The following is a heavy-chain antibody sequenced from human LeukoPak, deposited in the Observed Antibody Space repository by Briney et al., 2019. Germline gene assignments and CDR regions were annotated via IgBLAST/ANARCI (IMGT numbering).Heavy chain of an antibody. Sequence: GGSLRLSCAASGFTFDDHVMHWVRQVPGKGLEWVAGINWDSGIIGYGDAVRGRFIMSRDNAKNALYLQMNSLRAEDTALYYCAKALYSSSWYGMDVWGQGTTVTVSS. D-gene: IGHD2-2*01. V-gene: IGHV3-9*01. J-gene: IGHJ6*02. CDR1: GFTFDDHV. CDR3: AKALYSSSWYGMDV. CDR2: INWDSGII.